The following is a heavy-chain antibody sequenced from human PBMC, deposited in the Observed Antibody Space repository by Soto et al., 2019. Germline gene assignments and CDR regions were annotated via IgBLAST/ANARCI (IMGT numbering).Heavy chain of an antibody. D-gene: IGHD6-6*01. J-gene: IGHJ6*02. CDR2: INHSGST. V-gene: IGHV4-34*01. Sequence: KASETLSLTCAVYGGSFSGYYWSWIRQPPGKGLEWIGEINHSGSTNYNPSLKSRVTISVDTSKNQFSLKLSSVTAADTAVYYCASPAARPLRGYYYYYGMDVWGQGTTVTVSS. CDR1: GGSFSGYY. CDR3: ASPAARPLRGYYYYYGMDV.